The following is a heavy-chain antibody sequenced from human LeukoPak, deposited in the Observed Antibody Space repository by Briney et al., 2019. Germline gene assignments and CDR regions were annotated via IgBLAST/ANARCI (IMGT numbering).Heavy chain of an antibody. V-gene: IGHV3-30*04. CDR2: ISYDGSNK. CDR3: AKDRRGYSYGQSNY. J-gene: IGHJ4*02. CDR1: GFTFSSYA. Sequence: GGSLRLSCAASGFTFSSYAMHWVRQAPGKGLEWVAVISYDGSNKYYADSVKGRFTISRDNSKNTLYLQMNSLRAEDTAVYYCAKDRRGYSYGQSNYWGQGTLVTVSS. D-gene: IGHD5-18*01.